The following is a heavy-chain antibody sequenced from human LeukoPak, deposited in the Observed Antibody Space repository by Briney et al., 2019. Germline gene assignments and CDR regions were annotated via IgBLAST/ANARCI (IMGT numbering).Heavy chain of an antibody. D-gene: IGHD2-8*01. CDR1: GDSVSSNSAA. CDR2: TYYRSKWYN. J-gene: IGHJ3*01. CDR3: ASPLGGCTDAGCYPKEEAFNL. V-gene: IGHV6-1*01. Sequence: SQTLSLTCAISGDSVSSNSAAWNWIRQSPSRGLEWLGRTYYRSKWYNDYAVSVKSRITINPDTSKNQFSLQLNSVTPEDTAVYYCASPLGGCTDAGCYPKEEAFNLWGQGTMVTVSS.